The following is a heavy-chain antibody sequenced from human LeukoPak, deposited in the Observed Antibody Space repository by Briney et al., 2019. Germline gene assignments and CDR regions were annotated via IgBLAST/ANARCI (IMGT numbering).Heavy chain of an antibody. CDR3: AVAAYSSS. CDR2: IDPSDSYT. D-gene: IGHD6-13*01. V-gene: IGHV5-10-1*01. Sequence: KLGESLKISCKGSGYGFTSYWISWVRQMPGEGLEWMGRIDPSDSYTNYSPSFQGHVTISADKSISTAYLQWSSLKASDTAMYYCAVAAYSSSWGQGTLVTVSS. CDR1: GYGFTSYW. J-gene: IGHJ4*02.